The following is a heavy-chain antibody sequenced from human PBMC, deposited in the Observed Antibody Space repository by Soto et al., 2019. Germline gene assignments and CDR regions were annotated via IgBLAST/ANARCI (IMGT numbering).Heavy chain of an antibody. CDR1: GFTFSSYG. V-gene: IGHV3-30*18. Sequence: GGSLRLSCAASGFTFSSYGMHWVRQAPGKGLEWVAVISYDGSNKYYADSVKGRFTISRDNPKNTLYLQMNSLRAEDTAVYYCAKDWMDCSSTSFSNNWFDPWGQGT. CDR2: ISYDGSNK. J-gene: IGHJ5*02. D-gene: IGHD2-2*01. CDR3: AKDWMDCSSTSFSNNWFDP.